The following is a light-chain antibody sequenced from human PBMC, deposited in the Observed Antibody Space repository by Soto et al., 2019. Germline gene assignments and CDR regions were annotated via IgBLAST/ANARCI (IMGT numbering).Light chain of an antibody. CDR3: QQYKHSPPLT. CDR2: AAS. J-gene: IGKJ4*01. Sequence: EIVMTQSPATLSVSPGETATLSYRASQSVGSAVAWYQHKPGQAPRLLIVAASIRATGVPGRISGGGSGTEFALTISGLQSEDFAAYFCQQYKHSPPLTFGGGTTVEIK. V-gene: IGKV3-15*01. CDR1: QSVGSA.